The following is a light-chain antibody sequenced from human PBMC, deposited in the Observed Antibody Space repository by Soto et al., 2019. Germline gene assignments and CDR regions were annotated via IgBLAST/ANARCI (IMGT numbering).Light chain of an antibody. CDR3: QQYNNWPPHT. V-gene: IGKV3-15*01. Sequence: EIVMTQSPATLSVTAGERATLSCRASQSVSSNLAWYQQKPGQAPRLLIYGASTRATGIPARFSGSGSGTEFTLNISSLQSADFAVYYCQQYNNWPPHTFGQGTKLEIK. J-gene: IGKJ2*01. CDR1: QSVSSN. CDR2: GAS.